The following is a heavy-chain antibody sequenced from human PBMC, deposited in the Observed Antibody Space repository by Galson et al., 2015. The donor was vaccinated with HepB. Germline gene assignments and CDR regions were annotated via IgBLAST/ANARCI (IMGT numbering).Heavy chain of an antibody. CDR1: GGTFSSYA. V-gene: IGHV1-69*13. Sequence: SVKVSCKASGGTFSSYAISWVRQAPGQGLEWMGGIIPIFGTANYAQKFQGRVTITADESTSTAYMELSSLRSEDTAVYYCASGIAVAGPQVNWYFDLWGRGTLVTVSS. CDR3: ASGIAVAGPQVNWYFDL. D-gene: IGHD6-19*01. J-gene: IGHJ2*01. CDR2: IIPIFGTA.